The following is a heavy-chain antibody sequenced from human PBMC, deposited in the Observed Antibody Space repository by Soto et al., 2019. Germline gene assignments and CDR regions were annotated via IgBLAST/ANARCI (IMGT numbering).Heavy chain of an antibody. CDR3: ARDKGLEYSNSLYYNWFDP. V-gene: IGHV4-59*01. J-gene: IGHJ5*02. D-gene: IGHD6-13*01. CDR2: IYYSGST. CDR1: GGSISSYY. Sequence: SETLSLTCTVSGGSISSYYWSWIRQPPGKGLEWIGYIYYSGSTNYNPSLKSRVTISVDTSKNQFSLKLSSVTAADTAVYYCARDKGLEYSNSLYYNWFDPWGQGTLVTVSS.